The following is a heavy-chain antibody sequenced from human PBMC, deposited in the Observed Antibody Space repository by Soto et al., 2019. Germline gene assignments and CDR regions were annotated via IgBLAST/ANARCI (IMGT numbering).Heavy chain of an antibody. J-gene: IGHJ6*02. CDR1: GFTFSSYS. CDR3: ARVDTAMPAPYYYYYGMDV. D-gene: IGHD5-18*01. Sequence: EVQLVESGGGLVKPGGSLRLSCAASGFTFSSYSMNWVRQAPGKGLEWVSSISSSSSYIYYADSVKGQFTISRDNAKNSLYLQMNSLRAEDTAVYYCARVDTAMPAPYYYYYGMDVWGQGTTVTVSS. CDR2: ISSSSSYI. V-gene: IGHV3-21*01.